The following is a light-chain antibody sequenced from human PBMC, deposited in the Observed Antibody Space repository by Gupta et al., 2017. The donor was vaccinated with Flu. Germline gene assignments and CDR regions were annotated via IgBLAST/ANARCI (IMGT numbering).Light chain of an antibody. V-gene: IGLV6-57*01. CDR1: SGSIAINY. CDR3: QSYDSSNQV. CDR2: EDK. Sequence: NFMLTQPHSVSEPPGKTVTISCTRNSGSIAINYVQWYQQRPGSSPSTVIYEDKQRPSGVPDRFSGSIDISSNSAYLTITGLKTEDEADYYCQSYDSSNQVFGGGTKLTVL. J-gene: IGLJ3*02.